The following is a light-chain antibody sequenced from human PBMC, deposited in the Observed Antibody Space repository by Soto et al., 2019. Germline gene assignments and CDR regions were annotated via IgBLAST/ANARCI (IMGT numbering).Light chain of an antibody. CDR2: EVT. CDR1: SSDVGAYNY. CDR3: TSYAGGNIWV. V-gene: IGLV2-8*01. Sequence: QSALTQPPSASGSPGQSVTISCTGTSSDVGAYNYVSWYQQYPGKAPKLMIYEVTKRPSGVPDRFSGSKSDKTASLTVSGLQPEDEADYYCTSYAGGNIWVFRGGTKLTVL. J-gene: IGLJ3*02.